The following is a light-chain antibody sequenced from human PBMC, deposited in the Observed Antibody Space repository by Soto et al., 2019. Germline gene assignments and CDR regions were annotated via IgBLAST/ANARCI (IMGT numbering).Light chain of an antibody. CDR2: HSS. Sequence: EVVLTQSPGTLSLSPGERATLSCRASQSVTSNYLAWYHQRPGQAPRLLIYHSSSRATGIPDRFSGSGSGTDFTLTISRLEPEDFAVYYCQQYGGVPFTFGGGTKVEI. CDR3: QQYGGVPFT. CDR1: QSVTSNY. V-gene: IGKV3-20*01. J-gene: IGKJ4*01.